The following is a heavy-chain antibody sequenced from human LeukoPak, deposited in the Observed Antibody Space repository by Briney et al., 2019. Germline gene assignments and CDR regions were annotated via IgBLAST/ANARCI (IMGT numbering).Heavy chain of an antibody. V-gene: IGHV3-23*01. D-gene: IGHD3-22*01. Sequence: GGSLRLSCAASGFTFSSYAMSWVRQAPGKGLEWVSAISGSGGSTYYADSVKGRFTISRDNSKNTLYLQMNSLRAEDTAVYYCAKDQGRPNYYDSSGYYIPFDYWGQGTLVTVSS. CDR2: ISGSGGST. CDR3: AKDQGRPNYYDSSGYYIPFDY. J-gene: IGHJ4*02. CDR1: GFTFSSYA.